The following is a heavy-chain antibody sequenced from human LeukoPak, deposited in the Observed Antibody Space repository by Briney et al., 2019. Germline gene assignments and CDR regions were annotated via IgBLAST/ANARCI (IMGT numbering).Heavy chain of an antibody. J-gene: IGHJ4*02. CDR2: IYYSGST. Sequence: SETLTLTCTVSGGSISSGDYYWSWIRQPPGKGLEWIGYIYYSGSTCYNPSLKSRVTISVDTSKNQFSLKLSSVTAADTAVYYCASTMIVTGVDYWGQGTLVTVSS. V-gene: IGHV4-30-4*01. CDR3: ASTMIVTGVDY. CDR1: GGSISSGDYY. D-gene: IGHD3-22*01.